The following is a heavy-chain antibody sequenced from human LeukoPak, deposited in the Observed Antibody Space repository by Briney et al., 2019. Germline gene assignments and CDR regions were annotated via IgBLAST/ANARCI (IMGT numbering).Heavy chain of an antibody. V-gene: IGHV3-21*01. J-gene: IGHJ5*02. Sequence: GGSLRLSCAASGFTFSSYSMNWVRQAPGKGLEWVSSISSSSSYIYYADSVKGRFTISRGNAKNSLYLQMNSLRAEDTAVYYCARARGYSYTNWFDPWGQGTLVTVSS. D-gene: IGHD5-18*01. CDR2: ISSSSSYI. CDR3: ARARGYSYTNWFDP. CDR1: GFTFSSYS.